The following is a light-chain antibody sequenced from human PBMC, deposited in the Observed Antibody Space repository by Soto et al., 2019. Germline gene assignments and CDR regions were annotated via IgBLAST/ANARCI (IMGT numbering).Light chain of an antibody. Sequence: DIQMTQSPSTVSASVGDRVTIACRARQNINTWLAWYQQKPGKAPKLLILKASSLESGVPSRFSGSGSGTGFTLTIGSLQPDDLATYYCQQYNNYFWAFGQGTKVDIK. CDR2: KAS. V-gene: IGKV1-5*03. CDR1: QNINTW. J-gene: IGKJ1*01. CDR3: QQYNNYFWA.